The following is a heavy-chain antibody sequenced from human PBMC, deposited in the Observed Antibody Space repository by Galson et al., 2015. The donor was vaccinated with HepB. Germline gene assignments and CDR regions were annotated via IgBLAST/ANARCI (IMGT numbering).Heavy chain of an antibody. Sequence: SVKVSCKAFGGTFSRYAISWVRQAPGQGLEWMGGIVPILGTANCAQKFQGRVTITADESTSTAYMEQNSLRSEDTAVYYCARRGVIVGVDCDFNGYYGMDVWGQGTTVIVSS. CDR1: GGTFSRYA. CDR3: ARRGVIVGVDCDFNGYYGMDV. D-gene: IGHD3-3*02. V-gene: IGHV1-69*13. CDR2: IVPILGTA. J-gene: IGHJ6*02.